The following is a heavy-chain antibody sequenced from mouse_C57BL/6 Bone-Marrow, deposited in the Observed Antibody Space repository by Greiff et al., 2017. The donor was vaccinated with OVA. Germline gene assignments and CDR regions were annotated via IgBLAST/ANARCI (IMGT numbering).Heavy chain of an antibody. Sequence: QVQLKESGAELVKPGASVKISCKASGYAFSSYWMNWVKQRPGKGLEWIGQIYPGDGDTNYNGKFKGKATLTADKSSSTAYMQLSSLTSEDSAVYFCARHYYDYDGPCWGQGTLVTVSA. CDR3: ARHYYDYDGPC. J-gene: IGHJ3*01. CDR2: IYPGDGDT. V-gene: IGHV1-80*01. CDR1: GYAFSSYW. D-gene: IGHD2-4*01.